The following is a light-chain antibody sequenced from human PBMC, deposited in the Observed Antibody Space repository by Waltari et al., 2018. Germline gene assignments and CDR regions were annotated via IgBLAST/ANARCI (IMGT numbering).Light chain of an antibody. CDR3: QQSYSTPLYT. Sequence: DIQMTQSPSSLSVSVGDRVTITCRASQSISNYLNWYQQKPGKAPKLLIYTASSLQSGVPSRFSGSGSGTDFSLTISSLQPEDFATYYCQQSYSTPLYTFGQGTKLEIK. CDR1: QSISNY. J-gene: IGKJ2*01. V-gene: IGKV1-39*01. CDR2: TAS.